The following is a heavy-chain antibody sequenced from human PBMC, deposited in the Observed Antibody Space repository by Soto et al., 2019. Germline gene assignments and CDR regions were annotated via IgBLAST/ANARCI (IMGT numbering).Heavy chain of an antibody. J-gene: IGHJ4*02. Sequence: QVQLVQSGAEVKKPGSSVKVSCKASGGTFSSYAISWVRQAPGQGLEWMGGIIPIFGTANYAQKFQGRVTITADESTSTAYMELSSLRSEDTAVYYCARARAVYYDILTGYYGIDYWGQGTLVTVSS. V-gene: IGHV1-69*12. CDR1: GGTFSSYA. D-gene: IGHD3-9*01. CDR3: ARARAVYYDILTGYYGIDY. CDR2: IIPIFGTA.